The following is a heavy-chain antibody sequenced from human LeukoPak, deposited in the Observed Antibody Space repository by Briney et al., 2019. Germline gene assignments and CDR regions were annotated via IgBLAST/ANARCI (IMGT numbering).Heavy chain of an antibody. J-gene: IGHJ4*02. Sequence: GASVKVSCKASGYTFTCYYMHWVRQAPGQGLEWMGWINPNSGGTNYAQKFQGRVTMTRDTSISTAYMELSRLRSDDTAVYYCARDLRTGITMVRGEYYFDYWGQGTLVTVSS. D-gene: IGHD3-10*01. CDR3: ARDLRTGITMVRGEYYFDY. CDR1: GYTFTCYY. CDR2: INPNSGGT. V-gene: IGHV1-2*02.